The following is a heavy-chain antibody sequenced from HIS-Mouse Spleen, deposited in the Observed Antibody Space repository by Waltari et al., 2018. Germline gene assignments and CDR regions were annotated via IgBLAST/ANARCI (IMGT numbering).Heavy chain of an antibody. J-gene: IGHJ4*02. CDR3: ARVKYRSGYGWNYVGY. V-gene: IGHV1-2*02. CDR1: GYTFTGYY. D-gene: IGHD3-3*01. CDR2: INPNSGGT. Sequence: QVQLVQSGAEVKKPGASVKVSCKASGYTFTGYYMHWVRLAPGQGPEWMGWINPNSGGTNYAQKFQGRVTMTRDTSISTAYMELSRLRSDDTAVYYCARVKYRSGYGWNYVGYWGQGTLVTVSS.